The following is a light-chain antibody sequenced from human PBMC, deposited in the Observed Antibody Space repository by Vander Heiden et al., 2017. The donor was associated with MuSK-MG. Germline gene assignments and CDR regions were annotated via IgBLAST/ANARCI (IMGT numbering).Light chain of an antibody. V-gene: IGKV1-39*01. J-gene: IGKJ4*01. Sequence: DIQMTQSPSSLSASVGDRVTITCRASQSISSNLNWYQQKPGKAPKLLIYAASSLQSGVPSRFSGSGSGTDFTLTISSLQPEDFAAYYCQQSDSTPHTFGGRTKVEIK. CDR3: QQSDSTPHT. CDR1: QSISSN. CDR2: AAS.